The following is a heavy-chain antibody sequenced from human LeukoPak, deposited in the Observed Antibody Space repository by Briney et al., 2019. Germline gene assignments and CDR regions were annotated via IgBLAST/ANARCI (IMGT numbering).Heavy chain of an antibody. V-gene: IGHV3-23*01. Sequence: PGGSLRLSCAASGFTFSSYAMSWVRQAPGKGLEWVSGISGGGGGTYSADSVKGRFTISRDNSKTTLYLQINSLRAEDTAVYYCARRSDYFDCWGQGTLVTVSS. J-gene: IGHJ4*02. CDR1: GFTFSSYA. CDR3: ARRSDYFDC. D-gene: IGHD3-3*01. CDR2: ISGGGGGT.